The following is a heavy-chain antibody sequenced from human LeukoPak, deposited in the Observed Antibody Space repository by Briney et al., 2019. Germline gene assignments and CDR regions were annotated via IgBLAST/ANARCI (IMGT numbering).Heavy chain of an antibody. J-gene: IGHJ6*03. CDR3: ARGLAARGDYYYYYMDV. CDR1: GYTFTSYG. D-gene: IGHD6-6*01. V-gene: IGHV1-18*01. Sequence: GASVKVSCKASGYTFTSYGISWVRQAPGQGLEWMGWISAYNGNTNYAQKLQGRVTMTTDTSTSTAYMELRSLRSDDTAVYYCARGLAARGDYYYYYMDVWGKGTTVTVSS. CDR2: ISAYNGNT.